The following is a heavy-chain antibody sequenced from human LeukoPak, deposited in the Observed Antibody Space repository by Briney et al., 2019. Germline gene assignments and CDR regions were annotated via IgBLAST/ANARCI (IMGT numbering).Heavy chain of an antibody. CDR3: ARALSWTTESYYYMDV. D-gene: IGHD3/OR15-3a*01. CDR2: MNPNSSNT. Sequence: ASVKVSCKASGYTFTSYDINWVRQATGQGLEWVGWMNPNSSNTGYAQKFQGRVTMTKNTSISTAYMDLTRLRSEDTAVYYCARALSWTTESYYYMDVWGKGTTVTVS. J-gene: IGHJ6*03. V-gene: IGHV1-8*01. CDR1: GYTFTSYD.